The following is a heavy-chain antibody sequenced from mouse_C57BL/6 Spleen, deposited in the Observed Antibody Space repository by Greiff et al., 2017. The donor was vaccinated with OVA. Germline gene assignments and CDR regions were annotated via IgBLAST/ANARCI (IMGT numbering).Heavy chain of an antibody. CDR1: GYTFTSYW. D-gene: IGHD2-2*01. Sequence: VQLQQSGAELVMPGASVKLSCKASGYTFTSYWMHWVKQRPGQGLEWIGEIDPSDSYTNYNQKFKGKSTLTVDKSSSTAYMQLSSLTSEDSAVYYCAGWLLGYWGQGTSVTVSS. J-gene: IGHJ4*01. CDR3: AGWLLGY. CDR2: IDPSDSYT. V-gene: IGHV1-69*01.